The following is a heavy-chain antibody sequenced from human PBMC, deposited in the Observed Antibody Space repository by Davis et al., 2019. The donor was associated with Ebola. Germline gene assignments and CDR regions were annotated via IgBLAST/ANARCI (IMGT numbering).Heavy chain of an antibody. Sequence: PSGSLRLSCAASGFTSSTYWMHWVRHVPGEGLVWVSRIGDDDRTTYYADSVKGRFTISRDNAKNTLYLQMNGLRAEDKAVYYCARDQDGLGGTMDFWGQGTLATVSS. CDR1: GFTSSTYW. V-gene: IGHV3-74*01. CDR2: IGDDDRTT. J-gene: IGHJ4*02. D-gene: IGHD3/OR15-3a*01. CDR3: ARDQDGLGGTMDF.